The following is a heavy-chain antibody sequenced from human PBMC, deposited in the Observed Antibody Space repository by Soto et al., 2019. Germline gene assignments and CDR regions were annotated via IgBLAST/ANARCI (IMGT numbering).Heavy chain of an antibody. Sequence: QVQLVQSGAEVKKPGASVKVSCKASGYTFTSYYMHWVRQAPGQGLEWMGIINPSGGSTSYAQKFQGRVTMTRDTSTSTVYMELSSVRSEDTAVYYCAREGYSGYNDIHYYYGMDVWGQGTTVTVSS. D-gene: IGHD5-12*01. V-gene: IGHV1-46*01. CDR3: AREGYSGYNDIHYYYGMDV. CDR2: INPSGGST. CDR1: GYTFTSYY. J-gene: IGHJ6*02.